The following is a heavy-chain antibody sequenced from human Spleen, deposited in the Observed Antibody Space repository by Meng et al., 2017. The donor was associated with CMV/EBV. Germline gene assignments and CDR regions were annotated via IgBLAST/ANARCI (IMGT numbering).Heavy chain of an antibody. V-gene: IGHV3-30*04. J-gene: IGHJ3*01. CDR1: GFTFSSYA. D-gene: IGHD5-24*01. CDR3: TILPIGTDVFDV. CDR2: ISYDGSNK. Sequence: GESLKISCAASGFTFSSYAMHWVRQAPGKGLEWVAVISYDGSNKYYADSVKGRFTTSRDNNRNSLYLQMNSLRTEDTALYYCTILPIGTDVFDVWGLGTLVTVS.